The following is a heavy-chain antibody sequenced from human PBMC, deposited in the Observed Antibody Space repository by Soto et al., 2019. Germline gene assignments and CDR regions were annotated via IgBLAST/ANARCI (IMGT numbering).Heavy chain of an antibody. CDR2: IYYSGNT. D-gene: IGHD3-10*02. CDR3: ASCSLYCMDV. CDR1: GCTISSDYYH. V-gene: IGHV4-30-4*01. Sequence: SETLSLTCSVSGCTISSDYYHWIWLRQPHGKGLEWIGNIYYSGNTYYNPSLKRRLIISKDTTKNQFSLMMGSVTAADSSVYYCASCSLYCMDVWGQGAMVTVSS. J-gene: IGHJ6*02.